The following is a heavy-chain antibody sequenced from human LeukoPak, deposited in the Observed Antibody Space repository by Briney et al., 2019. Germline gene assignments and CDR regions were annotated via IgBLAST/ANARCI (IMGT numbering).Heavy chain of an antibody. V-gene: IGHV3-48*03. J-gene: IGHJ4*02. CDR1: GFTFSSYE. CDR2: ISSSGSTI. Sequence: GGSLRLSCAASGFTFSSYEMNWVRQAPGKGLERVSYISSSGSTIYYADSVKGRFTISRDNAKNSLYLQMNSLRAEDTAVYYCAREVNYYDSSGYYRNWGQGTLVTVSS. CDR3: AREVNYYDSSGYYRN. D-gene: IGHD3-22*01.